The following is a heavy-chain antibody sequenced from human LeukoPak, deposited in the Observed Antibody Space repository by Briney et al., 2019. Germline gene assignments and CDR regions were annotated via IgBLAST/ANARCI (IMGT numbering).Heavy chain of an antibody. D-gene: IGHD3-22*01. V-gene: IGHV3-7*01. J-gene: IGHJ5*02. CDR1: GFRFSDYW. CDR3: AREKAYYESGGYFRFDP. Sequence: PGGSLRLSCAASGFRFSDYWMHWVRQAPGKGLEWVANIKEDGSDKYYVDSVKGRFTISRDNAKNSLDLQMNSLRVEDTAVYYCAREKAYYESGGYFRFDPWGQGTLVTVSS. CDR2: IKEDGSDK.